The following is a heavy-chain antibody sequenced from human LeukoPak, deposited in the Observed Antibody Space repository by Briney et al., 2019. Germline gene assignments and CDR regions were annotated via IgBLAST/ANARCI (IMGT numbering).Heavy chain of an antibody. J-gene: IGHJ5*02. CDR3: ARSHGLITGQNIGPPDWFDP. CDR1: GGSFSGYY. Sequence: PSETLSLTCAVYGGSFSGYYWSWIRQPPGKGLVWIGEINHSGSTNYNPSLKSRVTISVDTSKNQFSLKLSSVTAADTAVYYCARSHGLITGQNIGPPDWFDPWGQGTLVTVSP. D-gene: IGHD1-20*01. CDR2: INHSGST. V-gene: IGHV4-34*01.